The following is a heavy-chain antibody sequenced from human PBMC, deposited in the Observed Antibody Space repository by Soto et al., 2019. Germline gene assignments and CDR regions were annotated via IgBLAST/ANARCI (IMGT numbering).Heavy chain of an antibody. D-gene: IGHD6-13*01. V-gene: IGHV4-30-2*01. CDR3: ARGYLESSSLDWCDP. J-gene: IGHJ5*02. Sequence: QLQLQESGSGLVKPSQTLSLTCAVSGGSISSGGYSWSWIRQPPGKGLEWIGYIYHSGSTYYNPSLESRVTISVDRSKNQFSLKLSSVTAADTAVYYCARGYLESSSLDWCDPWGQGTLVTVSS. CDR1: GGSISSGGYS. CDR2: IYHSGST.